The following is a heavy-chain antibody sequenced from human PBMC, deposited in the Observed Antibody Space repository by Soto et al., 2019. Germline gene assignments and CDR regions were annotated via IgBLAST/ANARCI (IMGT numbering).Heavy chain of an antibody. J-gene: IGHJ4*02. Sequence: EVQLLESGGGLVQPGGSLRLSCAVSGFTFSSHAMSGVRQAPGKGLESVSSITGSGDSTYYADSVQGRFTISRDKSKSTLYLQMNSLRAADTAVYYCAKDLQFSGWLSAQTFDYWGQGTQVTVSS. D-gene: IGHD6-19*01. CDR2: ITGSGDST. CDR3: AKDLQFSGWLSAQTFDY. CDR1: GFTFSSHA. V-gene: IGHV3-23*01.